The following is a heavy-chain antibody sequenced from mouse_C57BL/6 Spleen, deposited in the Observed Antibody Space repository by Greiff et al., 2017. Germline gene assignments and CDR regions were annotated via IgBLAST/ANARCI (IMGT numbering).Heavy chain of an antibody. J-gene: IGHJ4*01. D-gene: IGHD1-1*01. Sequence: EVKLQESGGGLVKPGGSLKLSCAASGFTFSDYGMHWVRQAPEKGLEWVAYISSGSSTIYYADTVKGRFTISRDNAKNTLFLQMTSLRSEDTAMYYCARGYGSPYYAMDYWGQGTSVTVSS. V-gene: IGHV5-17*01. CDR2: ISSGSSTI. CDR1: GFTFSDYG. CDR3: ARGYGSPYYAMDY.